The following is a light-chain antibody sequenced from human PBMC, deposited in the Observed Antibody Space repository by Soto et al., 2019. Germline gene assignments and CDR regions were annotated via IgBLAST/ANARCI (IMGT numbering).Light chain of an antibody. V-gene: IGKV3-11*01. CDR3: QQRSNWPVT. CDR1: QSVSSY. Sequence: EIVLTQSPGTLSLSPGERATLSCRASQSVSSYLAWYQQKPGQAPRLLIYDASTRATGISDRFSGSGSGTDFTLTISSLEPEDFAVYYCQQRSNWPVTFGQGTKVEGK. J-gene: IGKJ1*01. CDR2: DAS.